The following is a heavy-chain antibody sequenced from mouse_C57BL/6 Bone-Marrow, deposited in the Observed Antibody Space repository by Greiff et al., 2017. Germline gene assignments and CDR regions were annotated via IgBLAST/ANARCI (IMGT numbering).Heavy chain of an antibody. CDR2: ISSGSSTI. CDR3: ARNAMDN. J-gene: IGHJ4*01. CDR1: GFTFSDYG. Sequence: EVMLVESGGGLVKPGGSLKLSCEASGFTFSDYGMHWVRQAPEKGLEWVAYISSGSSTIYYADTVEGRFTISRDNAKNTLFLQLTSLRSEDTAMYYCARNAMDNWGQGTSVTVSS. V-gene: IGHV5-17*01.